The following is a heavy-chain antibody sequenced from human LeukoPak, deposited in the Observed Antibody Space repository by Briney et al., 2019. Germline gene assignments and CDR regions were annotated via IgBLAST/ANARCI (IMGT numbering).Heavy chain of an antibody. CDR2: IYYSGST. CDR3: PRPYSSGAGFDY. J-gene: IGHJ4*02. CDR1: GGSISSSSYY. V-gene: IGHV4-39*01. D-gene: IGHD6-19*01. Sequence: SETLSLTCTVSGGSISSSSYYWGWIRQPPGKGLEWIGSIYYSGSTYYNPSLKSRVTISVDTSKNQFSLKLSSVTAADTAVYYCPRPYSSGAGFDYWGQGTLVTVSS.